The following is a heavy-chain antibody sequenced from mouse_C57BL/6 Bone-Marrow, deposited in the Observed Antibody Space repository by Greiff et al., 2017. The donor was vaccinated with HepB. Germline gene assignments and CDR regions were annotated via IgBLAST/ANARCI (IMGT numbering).Heavy chain of an antibody. CDR2: IDPENGDT. V-gene: IGHV14-4*01. Sequence: DVKLQESGAELVRPGASVKLSCTASGFNIKDDYMHWVKQRPEQGLEWIGWIDPENGDTEYASKFQGKATITADTSSNTAYLQLSSLTSEDTAVYYCTTDISYWGQGTLVTVSA. J-gene: IGHJ3*01. CDR3: TTDISY. CDR1: GFNIKDDY.